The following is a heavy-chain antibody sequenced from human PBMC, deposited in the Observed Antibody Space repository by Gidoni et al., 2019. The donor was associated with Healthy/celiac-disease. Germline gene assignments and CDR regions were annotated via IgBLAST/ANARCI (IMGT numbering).Heavy chain of an antibody. V-gene: IGHV1-2*02. CDR1: GYTLTGYY. CDR3: ARGGHDYSNYVGYDY. Sequence: QVQLVPSGAEVKKPGASVKVSCQSSGYTLTGYYMHWVRQAPGQGLEWMGWINPNSGGTNYAQKFQGRVTMTRDTSISTAYMELSRLRSDDTAVYYCARGGHDYSNYVGYDYWGQGTLVTVSS. CDR2: INPNSGGT. D-gene: IGHD4-4*01. J-gene: IGHJ4*02.